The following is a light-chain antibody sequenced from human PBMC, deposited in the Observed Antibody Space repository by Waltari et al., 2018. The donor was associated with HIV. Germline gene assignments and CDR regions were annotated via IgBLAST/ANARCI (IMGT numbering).Light chain of an antibody. J-gene: IGLJ2*01. V-gene: IGLV2-23*01. CDR2: EGS. Sequence: QSALTQPASVSGSPGQSITIPCTRTRSDVGSYNLVSWYQQHPGKAPKLMIYEGSKRPSGVSNRFSGSKSGNTASLTISGLQAEDEADYYCCSYAGSSTVVFGGGTKLTVL. CDR3: CSYAGSSTVV. CDR1: RSDVGSYNL.